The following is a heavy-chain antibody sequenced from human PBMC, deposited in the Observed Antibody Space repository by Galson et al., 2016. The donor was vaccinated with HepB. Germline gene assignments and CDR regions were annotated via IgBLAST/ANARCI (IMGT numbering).Heavy chain of an antibody. CDR2: IYYSGST. J-gene: IGHJ4*02. CDR1: GGSISSSSYY. Sequence: SETLSLTCTVSGGSISSSSYYWGWIRQPPGKGLEWIGSIYYSGSTYYNPSLKSRVTISADTSKNQFSLKLSSLTAADTAVYYCASMVRGVTIYYWGQGTLVTVAS. V-gene: IGHV4-39*01. D-gene: IGHD3-10*01. CDR3: ASMVRGVTIYY.